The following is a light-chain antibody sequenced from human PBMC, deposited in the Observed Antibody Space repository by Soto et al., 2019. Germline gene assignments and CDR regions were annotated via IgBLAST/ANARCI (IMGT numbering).Light chain of an antibody. J-gene: IGLJ1*01. V-gene: IGLV2-14*02. Sequence: QSVLTQPASVSGSPGQSITISCTGTSSDVGSRNLVSWYQQHPGKVPKLMIYEVTKRPPGVSNRFSGSKSGNTASLTISGLQAEDEADYYCSSFTSSSTYVYGAGTKVTVL. CDR3: SSFTSSSTYV. CDR1: SSDVGSRNL. CDR2: EVT.